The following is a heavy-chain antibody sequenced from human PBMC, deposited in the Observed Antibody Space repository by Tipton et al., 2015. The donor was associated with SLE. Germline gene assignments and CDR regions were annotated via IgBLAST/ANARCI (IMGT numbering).Heavy chain of an antibody. CDR2: INHSGST. Sequence: GLVKPSETLSLTCAVYGGSFSGYYWNWIRQSPGKGLEWIGEINHSGSTNYKSSLKSRVIISADTSKNQFSLKLSSVTAADTAVYYCARRFMIVGARLDPWGQGTLVTVSS. J-gene: IGHJ5*02. V-gene: IGHV4-34*01. CDR1: GGSFSGYY. D-gene: IGHD1-26*01. CDR3: ARRFMIVGARLDP.